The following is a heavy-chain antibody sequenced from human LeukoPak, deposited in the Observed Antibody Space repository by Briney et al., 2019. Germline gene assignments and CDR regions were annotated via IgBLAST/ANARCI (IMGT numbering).Heavy chain of an antibody. J-gene: IGHJ5*02. CDR2: INAGNGNT. Sequence: GASVKVSCKASGYTFTSYAMHWVRQAPGQRLEWMEWINAGNGNTKYSQKFQGRVTITRDTSASTAYMELSSLRSEDTAVYYCALWFGVRGFDPWGQGTLVTVSS. CDR3: ALWFGVRGFDP. CDR1: GYTFTSYA. V-gene: IGHV1-3*01. D-gene: IGHD3-10*01.